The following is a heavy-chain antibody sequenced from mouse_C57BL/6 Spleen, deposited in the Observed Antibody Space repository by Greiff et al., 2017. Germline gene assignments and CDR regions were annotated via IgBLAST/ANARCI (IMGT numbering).Heavy chain of an antibody. CDR2: IYPGGGDT. Sequence: VQLQQSGAELVKPGASVKISCKASGYAFSSYWMNWVRQRPGKGLEWIGQIYPGGGDTNYNAKFKGKATLTADKSSITDYMRLSSLTSEDSAVYVCARDSSSYLRPHFDYWGPGTTLTVSS. CDR3: ARDSSSYLRPHFDY. J-gene: IGHJ2*01. V-gene: IGHV1-80*01. D-gene: IGHD3-2*01. CDR1: GYAFSSYW.